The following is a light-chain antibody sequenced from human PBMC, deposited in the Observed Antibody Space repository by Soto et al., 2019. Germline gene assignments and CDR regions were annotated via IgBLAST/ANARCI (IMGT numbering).Light chain of an antibody. Sequence: QSALTQPASVSGSPGQAITISCSGTSSDVGAFNYVSWYQQHPGKAPKLMIYDVSKRPSGVPDRFSGSKSGNTASLTISGLQAEDEADYYCCSYAGSYTCWVFGGGTKLTVL. CDR3: CSYAGSYTCWV. V-gene: IGLV2-11*01. CDR2: DVS. CDR1: SSDVGAFNY. J-gene: IGLJ3*02.